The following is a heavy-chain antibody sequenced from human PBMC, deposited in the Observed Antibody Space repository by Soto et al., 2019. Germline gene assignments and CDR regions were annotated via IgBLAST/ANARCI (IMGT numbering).Heavy chain of an antibody. CDR2: ISGSGGST. V-gene: IGHV3-23*01. CDR3: TRRGREGCSSTSCPGVMDV. CDR1: GFSFSSYA. D-gene: IGHD2-2*01. J-gene: IGHJ6*02. Sequence: EVQLLESGGGLVQPGGSLRLSCAASGFSFSSYAMSWVRQAPGKGLEWVSGISGSGGSTYYADSVKGRFTISRDNSKNTAYLQMNSLKTEDTAVYYCTRRGREGCSSTSCPGVMDVWGQGTTVTVSS.